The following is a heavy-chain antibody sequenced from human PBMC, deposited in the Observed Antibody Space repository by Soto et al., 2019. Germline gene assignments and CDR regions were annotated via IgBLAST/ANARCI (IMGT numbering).Heavy chain of an antibody. CDR2: IIPIFGTA. Sequence: QVQLVQSGAEVKKPGSSVKVSCKTSGGTFSTYSIVWGRQAPGEGLEWMGGIIPIFGTANYAQKFQDRLTNTADKSTNTAIMELSSMKSEDTAMYYCASSSVNNYVGGTNYYFADYGQGTLVTVSS. CDR3: ASSSVNNYVGGTNYYFAD. V-gene: IGHV1-69*06. CDR1: GGTFSTYS. D-gene: IGHD3-10*02. J-gene: IGHJ4*02.